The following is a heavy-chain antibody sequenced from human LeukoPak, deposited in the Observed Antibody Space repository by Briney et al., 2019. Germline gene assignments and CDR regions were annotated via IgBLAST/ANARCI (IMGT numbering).Heavy chain of an antibody. Sequence: ASVKVSCKASEYIFTDYAINWVRQAPGRRLEWMGWINAGNGNTKYSQKFQGRVTITRDTSASTAYMELSSLTSEDTAVYYCARGRWSATTATYYLDFWGQGTLVTVSS. V-gene: IGHV1-3*01. J-gene: IGHJ4*02. CDR1: EYIFTDYA. D-gene: IGHD5-24*01. CDR2: INAGNGNT. CDR3: ARGRWSATTATYYLDF.